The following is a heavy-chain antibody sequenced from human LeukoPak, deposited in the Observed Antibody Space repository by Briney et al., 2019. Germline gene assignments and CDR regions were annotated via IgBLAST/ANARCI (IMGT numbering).Heavy chain of an antibody. V-gene: IGHV1-2*02. CDR3: ARDHPYCSGGSCYDGGAFDY. CDR1: GYTFTGYY. D-gene: IGHD2-15*01. J-gene: IGHJ4*02. Sequence: ASVKVSCKASGYTFTGYYMHWVRQAPGQGLEWMGWINPNSGGTNYAQKFQGRVTMTRDTSISTAYMELSRLRSDDTAVYYCARDHPYCSGGSCYDGGAFDYWGQGTLVTVSS. CDR2: INPNSGGT.